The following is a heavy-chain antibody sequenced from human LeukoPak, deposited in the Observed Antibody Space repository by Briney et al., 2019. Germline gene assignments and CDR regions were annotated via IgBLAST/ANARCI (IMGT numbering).Heavy chain of an antibody. V-gene: IGHV3-53*01. Sequence: LSGGSLRLSCAASGFTVSSNYMSWVRQAPGKGLEWVSVIYSGGSTYYADSVKGRFTISRDNSKNTLYLQMNSLRAEDTAVYYCARDQIEESYFDYWGQGTLVTVSS. CDR3: ARDQIEESYFDY. CDR1: GFTVSSNY. CDR2: IYSGGST. J-gene: IGHJ4*02.